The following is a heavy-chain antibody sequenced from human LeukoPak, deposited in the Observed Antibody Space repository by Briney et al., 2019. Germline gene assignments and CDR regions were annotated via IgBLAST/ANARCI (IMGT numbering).Heavy chain of an antibody. J-gene: IGHJ4*02. CDR1: GYTFTGYY. D-gene: IGHD5-12*01. CDR2: INPNSGGT. V-gene: IGHV1-2*02. Sequence: ASVKVSCKASGYTFTGYYMHWVRQAPGQGLKWMGWINPNSGGTNYAQKFQGRVTMTRDTSISTAYMELSRLRSDDTAVYYCAASRGYSGYDLGVSDYWGQGTLVTVSS. CDR3: AASRGYSGYDLGVSDY.